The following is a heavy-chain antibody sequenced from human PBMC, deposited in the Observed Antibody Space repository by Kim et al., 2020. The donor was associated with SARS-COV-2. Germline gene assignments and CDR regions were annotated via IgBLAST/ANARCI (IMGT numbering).Heavy chain of an antibody. CDR3: ARVIWQTYRFIDY. D-gene: IGHD3-16*02. J-gene: IGHJ4*02. Sequence: ASVKVSCRASGYTFTKYAITWLRQAPGQGPEWMGWINTDSGNPTYAQGFTGRFVFSLDTSVSTAYLQISSLRAEHTALHFCARVIWQTYRFIDYCGQRTL. CDR2: INTDSGNP. V-gene: IGHV7-4-1*02. CDR1: GYTFTKYA.